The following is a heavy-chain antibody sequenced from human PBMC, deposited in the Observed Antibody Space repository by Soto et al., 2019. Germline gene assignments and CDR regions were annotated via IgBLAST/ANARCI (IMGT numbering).Heavy chain of an antibody. D-gene: IGHD4-17*01. CDR1: GGTFSSYA. V-gene: IGHV1-69*13. Sequence: SVKVSCKASGGTFSSYAISWVRQAPGQGLEWMGGIIPIFGTANYAQKFQGRVTITADESTSTAYMELSSLRSEDTAVYYCARRYGGNSGQYCYYYYGMDVWGQGTTVTVSS. CDR2: IIPIFGTA. J-gene: IGHJ6*02. CDR3: ARRYGGNSGQYCYYYYGMDV.